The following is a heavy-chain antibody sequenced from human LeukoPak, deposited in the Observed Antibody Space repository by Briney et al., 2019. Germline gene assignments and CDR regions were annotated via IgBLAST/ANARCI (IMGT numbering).Heavy chain of an antibody. J-gene: IGHJ4*02. Sequence: GESLKISCKGSGYTFSSYWIGWVRQMPGKGLEWMGIIYPGDSDTRYSPSLQGQVTISVDTSIGTAYLQRSSLKASDPAIYHCARQNDFRLDYWGRGTLFTVSS. D-gene: IGHD3-3*01. CDR1: GYTFSSYW. CDR3: ARQNDFRLDY. V-gene: IGHV5-51*01. CDR2: IYPGDSDT.